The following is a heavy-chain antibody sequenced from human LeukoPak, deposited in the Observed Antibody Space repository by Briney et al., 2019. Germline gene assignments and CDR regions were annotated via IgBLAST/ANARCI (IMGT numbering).Heavy chain of an antibody. Sequence: ASVKVSCKTSGYRFTGYYMHWVRQAPGQGLEWIAWINPKRGDPRYVQKVQGIVTITGDKSTSTAYMELSSLRSEDTAVYYCARVFWGPNIVGAIHYYYYYMDVWGKGTTVTVSS. CDR3: ARVFWGPNIVGAIHYYYYYMDV. D-gene: IGHD1-26*01. CDR2: INPKRGDP. J-gene: IGHJ6*03. V-gene: IGHV1-2*02. CDR1: GYRFTGYY.